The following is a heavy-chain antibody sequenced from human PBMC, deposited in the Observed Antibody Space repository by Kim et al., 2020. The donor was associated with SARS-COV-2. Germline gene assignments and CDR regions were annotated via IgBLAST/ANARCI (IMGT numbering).Heavy chain of an antibody. D-gene: IGHD3-22*01. CDR3: TTYYYDISGYRTRYYYGMDV. Sequence: GGSLRLSCAASGFTFSNAWMSWVRQAPGKGLEWVGRIKSKTDGGTTDYAAPVKGRFTISRDDSKNTLYLQMNSLKTEDTAVYYCTTYYYDISGYRTRYYYGMDVWGQGTTVTVSS. CDR1: GFTFSNAW. J-gene: IGHJ6*02. V-gene: IGHV3-15*01. CDR2: IKSKTDGGTT.